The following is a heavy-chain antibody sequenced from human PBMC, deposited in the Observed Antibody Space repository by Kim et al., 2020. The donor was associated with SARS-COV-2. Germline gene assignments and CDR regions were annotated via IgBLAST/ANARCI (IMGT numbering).Heavy chain of an antibody. V-gene: IGHV4-59*13. CDR3: ARECPDWQDDSSGGWFDP. Sequence: SETLSLTCTVSGGSISSYYWSWIRQPPGKGLEWIGYIYYSGSTNYNPSLKSRVTISVDTSKNQFSLKLSSVTAADTAVYYCARECPDWQDDSSGGWFDPWGQGTLVTVSS. D-gene: IGHD3-22*01. CDR1: GGSISSYY. CDR2: IYYSGST. J-gene: IGHJ5*02.